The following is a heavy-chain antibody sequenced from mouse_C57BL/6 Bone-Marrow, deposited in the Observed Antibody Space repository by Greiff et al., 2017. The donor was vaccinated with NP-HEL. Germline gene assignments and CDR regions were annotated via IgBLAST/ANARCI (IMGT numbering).Heavy chain of an antibody. CDR3: AGGKDYYAMDY. CDR1: GYSITSGYD. J-gene: IGHJ4*01. V-gene: IGHV3-1*01. Sequence: EVQLVESGPGMVKPSQSLSLTCTVTGYSITSGYDWHWIRHFPGNKLEWMGYISYSGSTNYNPSLKSRISITHDTSKNHFFLKLNSVTTEDTATYYCAGGKDYYAMDYWGQGTSVTVSS. CDR2: ISYSGST.